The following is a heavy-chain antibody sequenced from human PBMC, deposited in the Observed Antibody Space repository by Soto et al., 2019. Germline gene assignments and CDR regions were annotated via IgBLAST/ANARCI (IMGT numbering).Heavy chain of an antibody. Sequence: VGSLRLSCAASGFTFSSYGMHWVRQAPGKGLEWVAVIWYDGSNKYYADSVKGRFTISRDNSKNTLYLQMNSLRAEDTAVYYCARDKDYGGNYFDYWGQGTLVTVSS. CDR1: GFTFSSYG. J-gene: IGHJ4*02. CDR3: ARDKDYGGNYFDY. CDR2: IWYDGSNK. V-gene: IGHV3-33*01. D-gene: IGHD4-17*01.